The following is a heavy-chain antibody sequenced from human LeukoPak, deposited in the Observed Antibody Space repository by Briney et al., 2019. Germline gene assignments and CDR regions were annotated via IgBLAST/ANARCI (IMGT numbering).Heavy chain of an antibody. D-gene: IGHD6-25*01. V-gene: IGHV3-9*01. CDR2: ISWNSGTI. CDR1: GFTFDDYV. Sequence: PGGSLRLSCVASGFTFDDYVMHWVRQAPGKGLEWVSGISWNSGTIGYANSVKGRFTISRDNAKNSLYLQMNSLRAEDTALYYCAKSHGGSVYDGFDIWGQGTMVTVSS. J-gene: IGHJ3*02. CDR3: AKSHGGSVYDGFDI.